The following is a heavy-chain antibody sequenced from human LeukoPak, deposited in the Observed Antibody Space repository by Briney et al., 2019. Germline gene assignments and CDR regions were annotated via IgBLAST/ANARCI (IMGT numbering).Heavy chain of an antibody. CDR1: GYTFRRHH. CDR2: ISASDGKT. Sequence: ASVKVACKASGYTFRRHHITWVRQAPGQGLEWMAWISASDGKTDYAQRGQGRVTVTRDTSKSTTYMELRNLRSDDTAVYYCTRGKGWHGDPFDIWGQGTLVTVSA. J-gene: IGHJ3*02. V-gene: IGHV1-18*01. CDR3: TRGKGWHGDPFDI. D-gene: IGHD2-15*01.